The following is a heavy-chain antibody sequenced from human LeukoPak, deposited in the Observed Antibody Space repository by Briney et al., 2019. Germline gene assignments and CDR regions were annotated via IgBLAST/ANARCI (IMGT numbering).Heavy chain of an antibody. CDR3: AREMAVALYYFDY. CDR2: ISPSGGST. V-gene: IGHV1-46*01. Sequence: ASVKVSCKAFGYTFTSNYMHWVRQAPGQGPEWMGVISPSGGSTTYAQKFQGRVTLTRDMSTSTDYLELSSLGSEDTAVYYCAREMAVALYYFDYWGQGTLVTVSS. J-gene: IGHJ4*02. D-gene: IGHD6-19*01. CDR1: GYTFTSNY.